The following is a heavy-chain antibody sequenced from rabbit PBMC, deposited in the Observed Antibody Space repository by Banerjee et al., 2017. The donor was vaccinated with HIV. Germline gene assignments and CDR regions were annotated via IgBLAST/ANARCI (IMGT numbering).Heavy chain of an antibody. V-gene: IGHV1S40*01. D-gene: IGHD6-1*01. J-gene: IGHJ4*01. Sequence: QSLEESGGDLVKPGASLTLTCTASGFTISSSYHMCWVRQAPGKGLEWIACIGAGGSNTYYASWAKGRFTISKTSSTTVTLQMTSLTAADTATYFCARSYDTYGDTGYVWDLWGPGTLVTVS. CDR3: ARSYDTYGDTGYVWDL. CDR1: GFTISSSYH. CDR2: IGAGGSNT.